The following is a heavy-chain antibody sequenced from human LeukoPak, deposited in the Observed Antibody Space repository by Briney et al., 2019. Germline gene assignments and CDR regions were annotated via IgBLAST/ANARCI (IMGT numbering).Heavy chain of an antibody. Sequence: GASVKVSCKASGYTVTGYYMHWVRQAPGQGLEWMGWINPNSGGTNYAQKFQGRVTMTRDTSISTAYMELSRLRSDDTAVYYCARSPNYDILTGGDYWGQGTLVTVSS. CDR1: GYTVTGYY. CDR3: ARSPNYDILTGGDY. J-gene: IGHJ4*02. D-gene: IGHD3-9*01. CDR2: INPNSGGT. V-gene: IGHV1-2*02.